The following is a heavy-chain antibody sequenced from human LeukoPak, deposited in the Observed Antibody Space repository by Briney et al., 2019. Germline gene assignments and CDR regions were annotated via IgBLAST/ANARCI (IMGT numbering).Heavy chain of an antibody. CDR3: ARDFQNKKWYGGPGYYFDY. CDR2: INPNSGVT. D-gene: IGHD1-26*01. Sequence: ASVKVSCKASGYTFTSYAMNWVRQAPGQGLEWMGWINPNSGVTHYAQKLQGRVTMTTDTSSSTAYMELSRVRYDDTAVYYCARDFQNKKWYGGPGYYFDYWGQGTLVTVSS. J-gene: IGHJ4*02. V-gene: IGHV1-2*02. CDR1: GYTFTSYA.